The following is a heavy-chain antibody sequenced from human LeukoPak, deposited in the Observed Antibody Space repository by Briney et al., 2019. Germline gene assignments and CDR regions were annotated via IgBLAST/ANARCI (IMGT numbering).Heavy chain of an antibody. CDR3: AREGSSGYPDEFDY. V-gene: IGHV4-59*01. J-gene: IGHJ4*02. D-gene: IGHD3-22*01. CDR1: GGSISSYY. Sequence: SETLSLTCTVSGGSISSYYWSWIRQPPGKGLEWIGYIYYSGSTNYNPSLKSRVTISVDTSKNQFSLKLSSVTAADTAVYYCAREGSSGYPDEFDYWGQGTLVTVSS. CDR2: IYYSGST.